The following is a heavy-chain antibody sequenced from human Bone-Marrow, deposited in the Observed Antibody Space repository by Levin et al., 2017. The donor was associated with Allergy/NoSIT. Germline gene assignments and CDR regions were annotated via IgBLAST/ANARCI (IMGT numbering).Heavy chain of an antibody. CDR1: GFTFSSYA. Sequence: GESLKISCAASGFTFSSYAMHWVRQAPGKGLEWVAVISYDGSNKYYADSVKGRFTISRDNSKNTLYLQMNSLRAEDTAVYYCARWWELLPDYYGMDVWGQGTTVTVSS. CDR2: ISYDGSNK. V-gene: IGHV3-30*04. CDR3: ARWWELLPDYYGMDV. J-gene: IGHJ6*02. D-gene: IGHD1-26*01.